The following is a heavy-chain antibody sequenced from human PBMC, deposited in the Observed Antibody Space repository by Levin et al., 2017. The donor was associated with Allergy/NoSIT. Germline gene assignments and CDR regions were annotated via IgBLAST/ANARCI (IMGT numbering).Heavy chain of an antibody. D-gene: IGHD3-10*01. Sequence: LSQTLSLPCAVYGGSFSGYYWSWIRQPPGKGLEWIGEINHSGSTNYNPSLKSRVTISVDTSKNQFSLKLSSVTAADTAVYYCARGVVAAPLLWFGEPEKFDSWGQGTMVTVSS. V-gene: IGHV4-34*01. J-gene: IGHJ3*02. CDR3: ARGVVAAPLLWFGEPEKFDS. CDR1: GGSFSGYY. CDR2: INHSGST.